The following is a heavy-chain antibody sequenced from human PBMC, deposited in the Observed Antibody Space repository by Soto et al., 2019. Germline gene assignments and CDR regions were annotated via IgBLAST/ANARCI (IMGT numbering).Heavy chain of an antibody. CDR2: IIPIFGTA. CDR3: ASSYATMVRGVGYYYGMDV. CDR1: GGTFSSYA. Sequence: SVKVSCKASGGTFSSYAISWVRQAPGQGLEWMGGIIPIFGTANYAQKFQGRVTITADESTSTAYMELSSLRSEDTAVYYCASSYATMVRGVGYYYGMDVWGQGTTVTVSS. D-gene: IGHD3-10*01. J-gene: IGHJ6*02. V-gene: IGHV1-69*13.